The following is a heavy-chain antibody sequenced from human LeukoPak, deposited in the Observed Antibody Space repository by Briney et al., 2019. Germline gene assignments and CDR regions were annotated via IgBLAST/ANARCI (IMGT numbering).Heavy chain of an antibody. D-gene: IGHD6-19*01. CDR2: INPSDGST. J-gene: IGHJ4*02. CDR3: AREKVSGSGWYFDYFDY. Sequence: ASVKVSCKASGYTFTSYYMHWVRQAPGQGLEWMGVINPSDGSTDYAQKFQGRVTMTRDTSTSTVYMELSSLRSADTAVYYCAREKVSGSGWYFDYFDYWGQGTLVTVSS. CDR1: GYTFTSYY. V-gene: IGHV1-46*01.